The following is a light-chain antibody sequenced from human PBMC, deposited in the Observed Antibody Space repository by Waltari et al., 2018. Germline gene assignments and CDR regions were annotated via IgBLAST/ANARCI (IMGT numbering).Light chain of an antibody. V-gene: IGLV1-44*01. CDR3: AAWDYNLNFVL. J-gene: IGLJ2*01. CDR1: ASNIGGHN. Sequence: QSVLTQPPSVSGTPGQRVNISCSGSASNIGGHNVDWYYQLPGTAPRLLNYTITHRPSWVPDRFSGSKSGTSASLSISWLQSEDEGDYYCAAWDYNLNFVLFGGGTKLTVL. CDR2: TIT.